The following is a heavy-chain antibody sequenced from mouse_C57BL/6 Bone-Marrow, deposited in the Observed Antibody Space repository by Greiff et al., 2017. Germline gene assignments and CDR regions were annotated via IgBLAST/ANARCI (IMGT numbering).Heavy chain of an antibody. J-gene: IGHJ2*01. CDR3: ARPLLGYFDY. D-gene: IGHD2-10*01. V-gene: IGHV5-4*01. CDR2: ISDGGSYT. CDR1: GFTFSSYA. Sequence: EVQGVESGGGLVKPGGSLKLSCAASGFTFSSYAMSWVRQTPEKRLEWVATISDGGSYTYYPDNVQGRFTISRDNAKNNLYLQMSHLKSEDTAMYYCARPLLGYFDYWGQGTTLTVSS.